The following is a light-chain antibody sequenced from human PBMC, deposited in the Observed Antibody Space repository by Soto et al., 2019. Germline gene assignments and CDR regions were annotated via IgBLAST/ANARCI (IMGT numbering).Light chain of an antibody. V-gene: IGKV3-15*01. CDR1: QSVSSN. Sequence: EIVMTQSPSTLSVSPGERATLSCRASQSVSSNLAWYQQKPGQAPMLLIYGASTRATGIPARFSGSGSGTEFTLTISIRQSEDFAVYYCHQYNNWPPLTFGGGTKVEIK. J-gene: IGKJ4*01. CDR2: GAS. CDR3: HQYNNWPPLT.